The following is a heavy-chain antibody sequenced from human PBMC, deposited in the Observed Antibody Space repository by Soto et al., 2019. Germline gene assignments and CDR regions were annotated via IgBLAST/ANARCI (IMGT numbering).Heavy chain of an antibody. J-gene: IGHJ6*02. CDR1: GCNCTSYW. V-gene: IGHV5-51*01. CDR3: ASTDSSSSPLYYYYGMDV. D-gene: IGHD6-6*01. CDR2: IDPGDSDT. Sequence: PGAPLRISCRGSGCNCTSYWVGWVRQMPGKGLEWMGIIDPGDSDTSYSPSFQGHVTISADKSISTAYLQWSSLKASDTAMYYCASTDSSSSPLYYYYGMDVWGQGTTVTVSS.